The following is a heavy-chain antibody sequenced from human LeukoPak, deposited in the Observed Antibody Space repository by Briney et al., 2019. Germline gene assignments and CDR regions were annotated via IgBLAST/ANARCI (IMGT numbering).Heavy chain of an antibody. D-gene: IGHD5-18*01. V-gene: IGHV3-74*01. CDR1: GFTFTTYW. Sequence: GSLRLSWAASGFTFTTYWMHLVRQTPGKGLVLVSHINSDGSITSYADSVKGRFPISRDNAKNTLYLQMNSLRAEDTAVYYCARDAVDTANAVWGQGTTVTVSS. J-gene: IGHJ6*02. CDR2: INSDGSIT. CDR3: ARDAVDTANAV.